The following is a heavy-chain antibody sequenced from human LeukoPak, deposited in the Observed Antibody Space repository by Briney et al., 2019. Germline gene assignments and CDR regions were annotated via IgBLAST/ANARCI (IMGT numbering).Heavy chain of an antibody. CDR3: ARRPGTRLWGGGNFDY. V-gene: IGHV1-2*02. J-gene: IGHJ4*02. CDR2: INPNSGGT. D-gene: IGHD5-18*01. CDR1: GYTFTGYY. Sequence: ASVKVSCKASGYTFTGYYMHWVRQAPGQGLEWMGWINPNSGGTNYAQKFQGRVTMTRDTSISTAYMELSRLRSDDTAVYYCARRPGTRLWGGGNFDYWGQGTLVTVSS.